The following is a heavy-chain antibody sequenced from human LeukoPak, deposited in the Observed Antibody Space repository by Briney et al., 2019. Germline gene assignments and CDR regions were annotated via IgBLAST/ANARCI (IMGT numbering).Heavy chain of an antibody. Sequence: GGSLRLSCAASGFTFDDYAMHWVRQAPGKGLEWVSGISWNSGTIGYADSVKGRFTISRDNAKNSLYLQMNSLRAEDTALYYCAKSPNYYYNYGMDVWGQGTTVTVSS. CDR2: ISWNSGTI. CDR3: AKSPNYYYNYGMDV. V-gene: IGHV3-9*01. J-gene: IGHJ6*02. CDR1: GFTFDDYA.